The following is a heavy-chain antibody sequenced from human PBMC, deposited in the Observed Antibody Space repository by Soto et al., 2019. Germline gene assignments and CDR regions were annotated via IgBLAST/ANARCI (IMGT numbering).Heavy chain of an antibody. Sequence: EVQLVESGGGLVQPGRSLRLSCAASGFTFDDYAMHWVRQAPGKGLEWVSGISWNSGSIGYADSVKGRFTISRDNAKNSLYLQMNSLRAEDTALYYCAKAAGSGSYNLSYFDYWGQGTLVTVSS. D-gene: IGHD3-10*01. V-gene: IGHV3-9*01. J-gene: IGHJ4*02. CDR2: ISWNSGSI. CDR3: AKAAGSGSYNLSYFDY. CDR1: GFTFDDYA.